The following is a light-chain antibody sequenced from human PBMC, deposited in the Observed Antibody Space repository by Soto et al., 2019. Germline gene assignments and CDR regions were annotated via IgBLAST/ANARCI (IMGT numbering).Light chain of an antibody. J-gene: IGKJ2*01. V-gene: IGKV3-20*01. CDR2: GAS. Sequence: EIVLTQSPGTLSLSPGEIATLSCRASQSVSSTYLAWYQLRPGQAPRRLIHGASSSATGIPRRFSGSGSGTDFTLTISGLEPEDFAVYYWQQDGGSPLYTFGQGTKLEIK. CDR1: QSVSSTY. CDR3: QQDGGSPLYT.